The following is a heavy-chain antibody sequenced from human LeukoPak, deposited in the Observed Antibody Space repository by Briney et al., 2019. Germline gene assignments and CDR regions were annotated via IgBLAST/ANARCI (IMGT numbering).Heavy chain of an antibody. Sequence: PSETLSLTCTVSGYSISSGYYWGWIRQPPGKGLEWIGSIYHSGSTYYNPSLKSRVTISVDTSKNQFSLKLSSVTAADTAVYYCARGTAVVAFVWGQGTLVTVSS. D-gene: IGHD4-23*01. J-gene: IGHJ4*02. V-gene: IGHV4-38-2*02. CDR3: ARGTAVVAFV. CDR1: GYSISSGYY. CDR2: IYHSGST.